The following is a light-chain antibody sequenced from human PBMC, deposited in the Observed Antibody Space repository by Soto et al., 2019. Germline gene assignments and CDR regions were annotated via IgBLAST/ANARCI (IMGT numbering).Light chain of an antibody. V-gene: IGKV3-20*01. CDR3: QQYGSSPWT. Sequence: IVFTQSPGTLSLSPGERATLSCRASQSVSSSYLAWYQQKPGQAPRLLIYGASSRATGTPDRFSGSGSGTDFTLTISRLEPEDFAVYYCQQYGSSPWTFGQGTKWIS. CDR2: GAS. J-gene: IGKJ1*01. CDR1: QSVSSSY.